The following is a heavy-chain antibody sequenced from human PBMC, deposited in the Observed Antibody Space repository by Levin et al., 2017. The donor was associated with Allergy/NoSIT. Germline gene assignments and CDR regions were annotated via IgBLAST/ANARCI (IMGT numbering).Heavy chain of an antibody. CDR1: GFTFSNYW. CDR2: IHPDGSRT. J-gene: IGHJ4*02. D-gene: IGHD2-15*01. Sequence: GGSLRLSCAASGFTFSNYWMHWVRQAPGKGLVWVSRIHPDGSRTNYADSVKGRFTISRDNAKNTLYLQMNSLRDEDTAVYYCAPHCSGGACYSAIGWGQGTLVTVSS. V-gene: IGHV3-74*01. CDR3: APHCSGGACYSAIG.